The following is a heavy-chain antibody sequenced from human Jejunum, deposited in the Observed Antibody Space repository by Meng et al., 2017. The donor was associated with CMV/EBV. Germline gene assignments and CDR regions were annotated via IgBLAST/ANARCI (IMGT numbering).Heavy chain of an antibody. CDR3: ARRWESLSYFDY. Sequence: SGFIFSSYGMHWVRQAPGKGLEWVAVMRSDGSDIHYVDSVKGRFIISRDNSNNMLYLQMNSLRLDDTAIYYCARRWESLSYFDYWGQGAPVTVSS. J-gene: IGHJ4*02. CDR1: GFIFSSYG. CDR2: MRSDGSDI. V-gene: IGHV3-33*01. D-gene: IGHD1-26*01.